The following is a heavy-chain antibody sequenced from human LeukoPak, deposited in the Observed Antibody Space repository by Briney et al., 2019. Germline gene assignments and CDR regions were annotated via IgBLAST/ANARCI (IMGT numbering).Heavy chain of an antibody. V-gene: IGHV3-21*01. CDR2: ISSSSSYI. J-gene: IGHJ6*03. CDR3: ARDLRYQLLYPQDYYYYMDV. D-gene: IGHD2-2*02. CDR1: GFTFSSYS. Sequence: GGSLRLSCAASGFTFSSYSMNWVRQAPGKGLEWVSSISSSSSYIFYADSVKGRFTIFRDNAKNSLYLQMNSLRAEDTAVYYCARDLRYQLLYPQDYYYYMDVWGKGTTVTVSS.